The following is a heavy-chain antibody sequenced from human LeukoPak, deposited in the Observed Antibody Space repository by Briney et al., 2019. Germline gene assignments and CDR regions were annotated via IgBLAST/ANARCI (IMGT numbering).Heavy chain of an antibody. Sequence: ASVKVSCKASGGTFSSYAISWVRQAPGQGLEWMGGIIPIFGTANYAQKFQGRVTITADKSTSTAYMELSSLRSEDTAVYYCARGAVAVTDAFDIWGQGTMVTVSS. CDR2: IIPIFGTA. CDR1: GGTFSSYA. J-gene: IGHJ3*02. V-gene: IGHV1-69*06. D-gene: IGHD6-19*01. CDR3: ARGAVAVTDAFDI.